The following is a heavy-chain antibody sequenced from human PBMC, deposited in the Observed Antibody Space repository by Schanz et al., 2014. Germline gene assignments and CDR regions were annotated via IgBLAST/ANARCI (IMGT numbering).Heavy chain of an antibody. Sequence: EVQLLESGGTVVQPGGSLRVSCAASGFVFRTFAMYWVRQAPGKGLEWVSGMSGSGSTADYADSVKGRFIVSRDNSKNTLYLQMNSLRAEDTAVYYCARPSDSSWYMDVWGKGTTVTVSS. J-gene: IGHJ6*03. D-gene: IGHD2-21*02. CDR2: MSGSGSTA. V-gene: IGHV3-23*01. CDR3: ARPSDSSWYMDV. CDR1: GFVFRTFA.